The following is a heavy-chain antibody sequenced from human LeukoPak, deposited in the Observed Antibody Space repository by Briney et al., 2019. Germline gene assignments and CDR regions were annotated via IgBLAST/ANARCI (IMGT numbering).Heavy chain of an antibody. J-gene: IGHJ6*03. CDR2: ISASGDST. CDR3: AKVYFGPDYYIDV. V-gene: IGHV3-23*01. CDR1: ELTFSNYA. Sequence: GGSLRLSCVAFELTFSNYAMSWVRQAPGKGLERVSAISASGDSTYYADSVKGRFTISRDNSKSTVYLQMNSFRAEDTAVYYCAKVYFGPDYYIDVWGKGTTVTVSS. D-gene: IGHD3-10*01.